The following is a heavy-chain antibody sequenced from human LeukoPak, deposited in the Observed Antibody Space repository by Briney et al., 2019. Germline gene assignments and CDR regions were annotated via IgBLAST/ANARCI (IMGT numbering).Heavy chain of an antibody. Sequence: PGGSLRLSCAGSGFPFINYAIMWVRQAPGKGLEWVSYISSTGSTIYYADSVRGRFTISRDNAKNSLYLLMNSLRDEDTAVYYCARAPVAGRYYFDYWGQGTLVTVSS. D-gene: IGHD6-19*01. V-gene: IGHV3-48*02. CDR3: ARAPVAGRYYFDY. CDR2: ISSTGSTI. J-gene: IGHJ4*02. CDR1: GFPFINYA.